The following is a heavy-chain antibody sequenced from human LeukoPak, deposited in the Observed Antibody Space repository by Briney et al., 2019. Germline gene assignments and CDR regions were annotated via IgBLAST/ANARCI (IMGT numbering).Heavy chain of an antibody. D-gene: IGHD6-13*01. CDR2: IIPILGIA. J-gene: IGHJ4*02. V-gene: IGHV1-69*04. Sequence: SVKVSCKASGGTFSSYAISWVRQAPGQGLEWMGRIIPILGIANYAQKFQGRVTITADKSTSTAYMELSSLRSEDTAVYYCASVTIGSSSCLYWGQGTLVTVSS. CDR1: GGTFSSYA. CDR3: ASVTIGSSSCLY.